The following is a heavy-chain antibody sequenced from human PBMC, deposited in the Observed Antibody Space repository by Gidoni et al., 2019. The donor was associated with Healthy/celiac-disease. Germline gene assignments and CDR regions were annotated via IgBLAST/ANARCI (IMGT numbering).Heavy chain of an antibody. J-gene: IGHJ3*02. CDR2: ISEDGSNK. V-gene: IGHV3-30-3*01. D-gene: IGHD5-12*01. CDR3: ARDGEMATIRGIGVSPGADAFDI. CDR1: GFTFSRYA. Sequence: QVQLVASGGGVVQHGRSLSLSCAASGFTFSRYAMHWVRQAPGKGLDWVAVISEDGSNKYYADSVKGRFTISRDNSKNTLYLQMNSLRAEDTAVYYCARDGEMATIRGIGVSPGADAFDIWGQGTMVTVSS.